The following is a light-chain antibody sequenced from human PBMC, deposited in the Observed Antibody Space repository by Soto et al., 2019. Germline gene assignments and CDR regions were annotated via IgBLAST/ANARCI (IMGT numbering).Light chain of an antibody. CDR3: QPSGSSPTWT. V-gene: IGKV3-20*01. J-gene: IGKJ1*01. Sequence: EIVLTQSPATLSLSPGESATLSCRASQSISRSYLAWYQQKPGQAPRPLIFGASSRSSDIPGRFSGSGSGTDFTLTISRLEPEDFAVYYCQPSGSSPTWTFGQGTKVEIK. CDR1: QSISRSY. CDR2: GAS.